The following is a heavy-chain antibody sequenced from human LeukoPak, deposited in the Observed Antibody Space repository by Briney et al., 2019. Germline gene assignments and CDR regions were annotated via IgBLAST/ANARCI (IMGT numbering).Heavy chain of an antibody. CDR1: GFTFSSFA. CDR2: ISFDGMNK. Sequence: GGSLRLSCTASGFTFSSFAMHWVRQAPGKGLEWVAAISFDGMNKYFADSVKGRFTISRDNSKNTLSLQMNSLRAEDTAVYYCARERIAVAGRRIDYWGQGTLVTVSS. CDR3: ARERIAVAGRRIDY. V-gene: IGHV3-30*04. D-gene: IGHD6-19*01. J-gene: IGHJ4*02.